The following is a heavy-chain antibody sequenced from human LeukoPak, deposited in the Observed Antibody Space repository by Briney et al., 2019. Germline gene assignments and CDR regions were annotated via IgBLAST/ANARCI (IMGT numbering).Heavy chain of an antibody. D-gene: IGHD1-20*01. Sequence: GGSLRLSCVASGLTSGTYDIHWVRQAPGKGLQWVALMWYDGSEEYCADSLKDRLIISRDNSKDTLYLQMNRLRVEDTAVYYCAKGLNNFPYNYYMDVWGKGTTVTVSS. CDR3: AKGLNNFPYNYYMDV. CDR2: MWYDGSEE. J-gene: IGHJ6*03. CDR1: GLTSGTYD. V-gene: IGHV3-33*06.